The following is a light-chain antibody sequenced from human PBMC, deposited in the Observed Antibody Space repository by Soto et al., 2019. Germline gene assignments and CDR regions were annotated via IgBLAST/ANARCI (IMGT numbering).Light chain of an antibody. Sequence: VLTQPASVSGSPGQSITISCTGTSSDVGSSNYVSWYRQHPGKAPELMIYEVGNRPSGVSNRFSGSKSGNTASLTISGLQAEDEADYYCSSYTTTSTLYVFGTGTKVTVL. CDR2: EVG. V-gene: IGLV2-14*01. CDR3: SSYTTTSTLYV. CDR1: SSDVGSSNY. J-gene: IGLJ1*01.